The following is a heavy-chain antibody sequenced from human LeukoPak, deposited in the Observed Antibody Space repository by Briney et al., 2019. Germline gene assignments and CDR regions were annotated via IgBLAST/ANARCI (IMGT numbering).Heavy chain of an antibody. Sequence: KSSETLSLTCTVSGGSISSSSYYWGWIRQPPGKGLEWIGSIYNSGSTYYNPSLKSRVTISVDTSKNQFSLKLSSVTAADTAVYYCARHLRRTSNYYDNGGYFDYWGQGTLVTVSS. V-gene: IGHV4-39*01. CDR2: IYNSGST. CDR1: GGSISSSSYY. J-gene: IGHJ4*02. D-gene: IGHD3-22*01. CDR3: ARHLRRTSNYYDNGGYFDY.